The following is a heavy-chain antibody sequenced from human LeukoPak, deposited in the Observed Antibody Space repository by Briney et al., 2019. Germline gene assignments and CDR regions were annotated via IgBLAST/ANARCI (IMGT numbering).Heavy chain of an antibody. CDR2: IFDSGRI. V-gene: IGHV4-4*02. CDR1: GGSIRSSTW. Sequence: SETLSLTCAVSGGSIRSSTWWNWVRQPPGKGLEWIGEIFDSGRINYNPSLKSRVTISVDKSKNQFSMTLSSMTAADPAIYYCSNGPPEYWAQGTLVTVSS. CDR3: SNGPPEY. D-gene: IGHD2/OR15-2a*01. J-gene: IGHJ4*02.